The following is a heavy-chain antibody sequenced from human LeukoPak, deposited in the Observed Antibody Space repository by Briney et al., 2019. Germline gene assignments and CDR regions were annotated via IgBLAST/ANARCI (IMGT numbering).Heavy chain of an antibody. J-gene: IGHJ6*02. D-gene: IGHD6-6*01. V-gene: IGHV4-34*01. CDR3: ARGGSSSAPVYYYGMDV. CDR2: INHSGST. CDR1: GGSFSGYY. Sequence: SETLSLTCAVYGGSFSGYYWSWIRQPPGKGLEWIGEINHSGSTNYNPSLKSRVTISVDTSKNQFSLKLSSVTAADTAVYYCARGGSSSAPVYYYGMDVWGQGTTATVSS.